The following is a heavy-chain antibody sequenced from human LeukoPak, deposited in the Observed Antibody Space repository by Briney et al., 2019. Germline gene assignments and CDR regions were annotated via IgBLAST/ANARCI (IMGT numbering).Heavy chain of an antibody. J-gene: IGHJ4*02. CDR2: IYYSGST. D-gene: IGHD3-9*01. CDR3: ARDYPDGGGGRYFDWLPVF. CDR1: GGSISRYY. V-gene: IGHV4-59*12. Sequence: PSETLSLTCTVSGGSISRYYWSWIRQSPGKGLEWIGYIYYSGSTNYNPSLKSRVTISVDTSKNQFSLKLSSVTAADTAVYYCARDYPDGGGGRYFDWLPVFWGQGTLVTVSS.